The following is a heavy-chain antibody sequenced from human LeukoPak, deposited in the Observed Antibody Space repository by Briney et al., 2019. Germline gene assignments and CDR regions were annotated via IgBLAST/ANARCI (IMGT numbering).Heavy chain of an antibody. CDR2: IYYSGST. CDR1: GGSMSSYY. CDR3: ARDQQYYGSGVFDY. V-gene: IGHV4-59*12. D-gene: IGHD3-10*01. J-gene: IGHJ4*02. Sequence: SETLSLTCTVSGGSMSSYYWSWIRQPPGKGLEWIGYIYYSGSTNYNPSLKSRVTISVDTSKNQFSLKLSSVTAADTAVYYCARDQQYYGSGVFDYWGQGTLVTVSS.